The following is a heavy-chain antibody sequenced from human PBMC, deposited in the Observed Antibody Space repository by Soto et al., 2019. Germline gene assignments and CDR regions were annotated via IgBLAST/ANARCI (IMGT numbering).Heavy chain of an antibody. CDR1: GYTFTSYG. V-gene: IGHV1-18*01. Sequence: ASVKVSCKASGYTFTSYGISWVRQAPGQGLEWMGWISAYNGNTSYAQKLQGRVTMTTDTSTSTAYMELRSLRSDDTAVYYCARDRRLRYFEFLSDYYYYGMDVWG. CDR2: ISAYNGNT. CDR3: ARDRRLRYFEFLSDYYYYGMDV. J-gene: IGHJ6*02. D-gene: IGHD3-9*01.